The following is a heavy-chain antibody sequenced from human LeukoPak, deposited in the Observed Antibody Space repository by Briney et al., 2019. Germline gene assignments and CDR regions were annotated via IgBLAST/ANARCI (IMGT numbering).Heavy chain of an antibody. J-gene: IGHJ4*02. Sequence: SETLSLTCTVSGGSISNDYWSWIRQAAGKELEWIGRVYTSGGTNYNPSLKSRVTISLDKSKKPFSLNLNSVTAADTAVYYCARGGTYGSGRHQHTTLDYWGPGTLVTVSS. CDR1: GGSISNDY. D-gene: IGHD3-10*01. CDR3: ARGGTYGSGRHQHTTLDY. CDR2: VYTSGGT. V-gene: IGHV4-4*07.